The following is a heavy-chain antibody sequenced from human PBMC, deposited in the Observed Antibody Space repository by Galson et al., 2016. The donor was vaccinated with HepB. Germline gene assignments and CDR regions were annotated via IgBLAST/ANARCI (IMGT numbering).Heavy chain of an antibody. J-gene: IGHJ3*02. CDR3: VRDSWDIVVVSPAMFTFDI. D-gene: IGHD2-2*01. Sequence: SLRLSCAASGFTFSDYYMNWIRQAPGKGLEWISYISSRSSTIYYADSVKGRFTISRDNAKNSLFLQMNSLRAEDTAVYYCVRDSWDIVVVSPAMFTFDIWGQGTMVAVSS. V-gene: IGHV3-11*04. CDR2: ISSRSSTI. CDR1: GFTFSDYY.